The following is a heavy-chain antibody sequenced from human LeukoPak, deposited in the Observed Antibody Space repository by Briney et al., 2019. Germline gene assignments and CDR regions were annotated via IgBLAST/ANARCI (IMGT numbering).Heavy chain of an antibody. CDR2: MSVNSSYI. Sequence: GGSLRLSCAASGFTFSAYSMNWVRLPPGKGMEWVSSMSVNSSYIYYANSVQGRFTISRDNAKNSLYLQMDSLRAEDTAVYYCVGGITLIRGVTPFYSYGMDVWGQGTTVTVSS. D-gene: IGHD3-10*01. V-gene: IGHV3-21*01. J-gene: IGHJ6*02. CDR1: GFTFSAYS. CDR3: VGGITLIRGVTPFYSYGMDV.